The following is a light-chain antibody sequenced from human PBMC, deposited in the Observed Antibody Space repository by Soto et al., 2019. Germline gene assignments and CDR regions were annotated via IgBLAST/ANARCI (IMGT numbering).Light chain of an antibody. CDR2: ANN. CDR3: QSYDNSLIGWV. V-gene: IGLV1-40*01. CDR1: SSNIGAGYY. Sequence: QSVLTQPPSVSGAPGQRVTISCTGSSSNIGAGYYVHWYQQVPGTAPKALIYANNNRPSGLPDRFAASKSGTSASLAITGLQAEDEADYYCQSYDNSLIGWVFGGGTKLTVL. J-gene: IGLJ2*01.